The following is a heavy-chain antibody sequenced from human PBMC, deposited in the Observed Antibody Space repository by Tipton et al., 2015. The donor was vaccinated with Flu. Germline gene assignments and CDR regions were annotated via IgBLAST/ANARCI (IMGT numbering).Heavy chain of an antibody. J-gene: IGHJ4*02. V-gene: IGHV3-7*03. CDR2: IKHDGSEK. D-gene: IGHD2-8*01. Sequence: SLRLSCATSGFTFSQYWMNWVRQAPGKGLEWVANIKHDGSEKHYAESVKGRFTISRDNSKNTLYLQMNSLRVEDTAVYYCARGRGYCTTTTCLLPFDFWGQGTLVTVSS. CDR3: ARGRGYCTTTTCLLPFDF. CDR1: GFTFSQYW.